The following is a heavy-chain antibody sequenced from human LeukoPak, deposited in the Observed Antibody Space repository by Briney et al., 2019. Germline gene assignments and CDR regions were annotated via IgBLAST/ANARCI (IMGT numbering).Heavy chain of an antibody. V-gene: IGHV4-4*07. CDR2: IHTSGRT. J-gene: IGHJ6*03. Sequence: SETLSLTCSVSGDSFSNYYWSWIRQPAGKGLEWIGRIHTSGRTNYNPSLKSRVTMSADTSNNQFSLKLSSVTAADTAVYYCARDPEIEGWGGYYYYYMDVWGKGTTVTVSS. D-gene: IGHD7-27*01. CDR1: GDSFSNYY. CDR3: ARDPEIEGWGGYYYYYMDV.